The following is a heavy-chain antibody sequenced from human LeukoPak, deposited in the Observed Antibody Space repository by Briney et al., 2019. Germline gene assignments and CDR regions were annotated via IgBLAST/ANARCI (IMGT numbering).Heavy chain of an antibody. J-gene: IGHJ4*02. CDR2: MSGRGDTI. CDR1: GFTFSSYS. CDR3: ARDGFY. Sequence: PGGSLRLSCAASGFTFSSYSMTWVRQAPGKGLEWVSSMSGRGDTIDYADSVKGRFTISRDNSKNTLYLQMNSLRAEDTAVYYCARDGFYWGQGTLVTVSS. D-gene: IGHD3-10*01. V-gene: IGHV3-23*01.